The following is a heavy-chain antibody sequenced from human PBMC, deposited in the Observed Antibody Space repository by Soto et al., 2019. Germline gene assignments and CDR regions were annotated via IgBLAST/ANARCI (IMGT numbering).Heavy chain of an antibody. CDR2: IYWNDDK. Sequence: XGPTLVNPTQTLTLTCTFSGFSLSFSGVGVGWIRQPPGKALEWLAVIYWNDDKRYSPSLKNRLTITKDTSKNQVVLTMTNMDPVDTGTHYCAHTVYSSGWFEYWGQGTLVTVSS. D-gene: IGHD6-19*01. V-gene: IGHV2-5*01. CDR3: AHTVYSSGWFEY. J-gene: IGHJ4*02. CDR1: GFSLSFSGVG.